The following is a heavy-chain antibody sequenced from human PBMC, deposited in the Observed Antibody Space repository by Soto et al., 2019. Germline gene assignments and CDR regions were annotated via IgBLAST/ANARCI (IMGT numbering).Heavy chain of an antibody. Sequence: GVSRRLSCAATGFTFSVYAMTGVRQAPGKGLEWGSAVTANGGSTYSADSVKGRFTISRDHSKNKLFLQMNSLRAEDTAVYYCASLGVGDWANYYYYYGMDVWGQGTTVTVSS. CDR3: ASLGVGDWANYYYYYGMDV. CDR1: GFTFSVYA. J-gene: IGHJ6*02. CDR2: VTANGGST. V-gene: IGHV3-23*01. D-gene: IGHD2-21*02.